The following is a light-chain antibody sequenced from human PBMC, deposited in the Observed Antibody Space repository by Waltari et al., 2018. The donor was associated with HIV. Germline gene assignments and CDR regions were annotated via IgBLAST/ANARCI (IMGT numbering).Light chain of an antibody. V-gene: IGLV2-8*01. CDR3: SSFAGNNDKVV. Sequence: QSALTQPPSASASPGQSVTISCTGTSSDVGGYNFVSWYQQRPGKAPNLIVYQVPRRPSGVPDRFSGSKSDNTASLTVSGLQAEDEADYYCSSFAGNNDKVVFGGGTKLTVL. CDR1: SSDVGGYNF. J-gene: IGLJ2*01. CDR2: QVP.